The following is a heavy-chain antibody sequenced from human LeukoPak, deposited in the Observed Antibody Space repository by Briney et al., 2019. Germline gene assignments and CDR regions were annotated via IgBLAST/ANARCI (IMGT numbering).Heavy chain of an antibody. CDR1: GFTFSRFG. Sequence: GGSLRLSCAASGFTFSRFGMHWVRQAPGQGLEWVAFILYDGTKKYYADSVKGRFTISRDNSRNTLSLQMSSLRAEDTAVYYCARDRGYSSSWYEGWFDPWGQGTLVTVSS. CDR3: ARDRGYSSSWYEGWFDP. D-gene: IGHD6-13*01. CDR2: ILYDGTKK. J-gene: IGHJ5*02. V-gene: IGHV3-30*02.